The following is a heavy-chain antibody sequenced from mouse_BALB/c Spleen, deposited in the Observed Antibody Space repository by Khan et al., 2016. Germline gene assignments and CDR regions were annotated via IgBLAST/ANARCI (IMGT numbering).Heavy chain of an antibody. CDR3: ARGYYGSSHFDY. CDR2: IDPANGNT. D-gene: IGHD1-1*01. V-gene: IGHV14-3*02. CDR1: GFNIKDTY. Sequence: VQLKQSGAELVKPGASVKLSCTASGFNIKDTYMHWVKQRPEQGLEWIGRIDPANGNTKYDPKFQGTATIKADTSSNTAYLQLSSLTSEDTAVYYCARGYYGSSHFDYWGQGTTLTVSS. J-gene: IGHJ2*01.